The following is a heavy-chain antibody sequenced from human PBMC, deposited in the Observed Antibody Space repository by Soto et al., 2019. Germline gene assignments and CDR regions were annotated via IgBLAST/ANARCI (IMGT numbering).Heavy chain of an antibody. J-gene: IGHJ4*02. Sequence: GGSLRLSCAASGFTFSSYGMHWVRQAPGKGLEWVAVISYDGSNKYYADSVKGRFTISRDNSKNTLYLQMNSLRAEDTAVYYCAKQLKEAYSGYKNFDYWGQGTLVTVSS. CDR3: AKQLKEAYSGYKNFDY. D-gene: IGHD5-12*01. CDR1: GFTFSSYG. CDR2: ISYDGSNK. V-gene: IGHV3-30*18.